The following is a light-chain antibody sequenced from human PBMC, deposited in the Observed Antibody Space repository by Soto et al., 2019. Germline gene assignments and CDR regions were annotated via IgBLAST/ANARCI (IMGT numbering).Light chain of an antibody. V-gene: IGKV1-5*01. J-gene: IGKJ1*01. CDR2: DAS. CDR1: QSISIW. Sequence: DIQMTQSPSTLSASVGDRFTITCRASQSISIWLAWFQQKPGKAPNLLIYDASSLESGVPSRFSGSGSGTEFTLTISSLQPDDFATYYCQQYDTYSTFGQGTKVEIE. CDR3: QQYDTYST.